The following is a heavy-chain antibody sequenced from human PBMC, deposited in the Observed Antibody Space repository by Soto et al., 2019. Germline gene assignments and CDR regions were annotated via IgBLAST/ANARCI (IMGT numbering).Heavy chain of an antibody. Sequence: ASVKVSCRSSGYTFTGYYMRWVRQAPGQGLEWMGWINPNSGGTNYAQKFQGRVTMTRDTSISTAYMELSRLRSDDTAVYYCAVAAAGTGGVYYGMDLWGQGTTVTVSS. V-gene: IGHV1-2*02. CDR1: GYTFTGYY. D-gene: IGHD6-13*01. CDR2: INPNSGGT. J-gene: IGHJ6*02. CDR3: AVAAAGTGGVYYGMDL.